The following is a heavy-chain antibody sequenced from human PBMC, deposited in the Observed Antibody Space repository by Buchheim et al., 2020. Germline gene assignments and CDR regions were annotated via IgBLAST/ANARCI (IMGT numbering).Heavy chain of an antibody. CDR3: ARGEGFWSGYSYYFDY. CDR2: IYYSGST. V-gene: IGHV4-59*01. Sequence: QVQLQESGPGLVKPSETLSLTCTVSGGSISSYYWSWIRQPPGKGLEWIGYIYYSGSTNYNPSLKSRVTISVDTSKNQFSLKLSSVTAADTAVYYCARGEGFWSGYSYYFDYWGQGTL. CDR1: GGSISSYY. J-gene: IGHJ4*02. D-gene: IGHD3-3*01.